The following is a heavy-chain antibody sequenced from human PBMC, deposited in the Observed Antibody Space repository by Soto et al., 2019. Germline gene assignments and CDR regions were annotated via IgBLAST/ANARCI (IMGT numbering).Heavy chain of an antibody. D-gene: IGHD3-3*01. CDR3: TTASYSSMGVVRLDY. J-gene: IGHJ4*01. CDR1: GFPLSNAW. V-gene: IGHV3-15*07. CDR2: IKSRALGGTT. Sequence: LRLSCAGSGFPLSNAWITWVRHVPGKGLEWVGRIKSRALGGTTDFAAPVRGRCAITRDDSRNVAYMHMNSLHTEDTAVYYCTTASYSSMGVVRLDYWGHGSLVTVSS.